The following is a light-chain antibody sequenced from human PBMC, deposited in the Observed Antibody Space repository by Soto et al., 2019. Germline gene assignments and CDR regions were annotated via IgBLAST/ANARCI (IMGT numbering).Light chain of an antibody. CDR2: GAS. V-gene: IGKV3-20*01. Sequence: EIVLAQSPGTLSLSPGEIATLSCRASQSVGSSYLAWYQQKPGQAPTLLIYGASSRATGIPDRFSGSGSGTDFTLTISRLEPEDFAVYYCQHYGASRWTFGQGTKVDI. CDR3: QHYGASRWT. J-gene: IGKJ1*01. CDR1: QSVGSSY.